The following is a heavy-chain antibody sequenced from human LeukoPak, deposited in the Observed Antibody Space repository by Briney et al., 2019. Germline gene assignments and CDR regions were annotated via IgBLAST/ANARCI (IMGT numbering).Heavy chain of an antibody. CDR1: GFTFSSYA. Sequence: GGSLRLSCAASGFTFSSYAMSWVRQAPGKGLEWVSGITGSGYNTYYADSVKGRFTISRDTSKNTLYLQMNSLRAEDTAVYYCVRDNPRCCGVIPSNIDDYWGQGTLVTVSS. CDR2: ITGSGYNT. J-gene: IGHJ4*02. CDR3: VRDNPRCCGVIPSNIDDY. D-gene: IGHD2/OR15-2a*01. V-gene: IGHV3-23*01.